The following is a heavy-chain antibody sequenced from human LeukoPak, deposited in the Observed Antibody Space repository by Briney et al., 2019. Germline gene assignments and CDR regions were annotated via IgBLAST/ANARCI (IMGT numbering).Heavy chain of an antibody. CDR3: ARETYSSSWSTYYYYYMDV. V-gene: IGHV4-59*12. D-gene: IGHD6-13*01. CDR1: GGSISSYY. Sequence: SETLSLTCTVSGGSISSYYWSWIRQPPGKGLERIGYIYYSGSTNYNPSLKSRVTISVDTSKNQFSLKLSSVTAADTAVYYCARETYSSSWSTYYYYYMDVWGKGTTVTVSS. CDR2: IYYSGST. J-gene: IGHJ6*03.